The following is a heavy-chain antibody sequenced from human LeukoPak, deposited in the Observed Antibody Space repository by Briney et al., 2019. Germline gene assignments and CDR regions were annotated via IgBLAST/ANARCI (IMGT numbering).Heavy chain of an antibody. Sequence: ASVKVSCKASGYTFTGYYMHWVRQAPGQGLEWMGWINPNSGGTNYAQKFRGRVTMTRDTSISTAYMELSRLRSDDTAVYYCARAVAGSGYFDYWGQGTLVTVSS. D-gene: IGHD6-19*01. CDR3: ARAVAGSGYFDY. CDR1: GYTFTGYY. J-gene: IGHJ4*02. V-gene: IGHV1-2*02. CDR2: INPNSGGT.